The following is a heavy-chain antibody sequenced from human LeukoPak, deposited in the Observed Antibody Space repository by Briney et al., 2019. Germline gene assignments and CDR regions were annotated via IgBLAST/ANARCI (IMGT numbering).Heavy chain of an antibody. Sequence: SETLSLTCAVYGGSFSGYYWSWIRQPPGKGLEWIGEINHSGSTNYNPSLKSRVTISVDTSKNQFSLKLSSVTAADTAVYYCARMGDYYGSSSLDYWGQGTLVTVSS. V-gene: IGHV4-34*01. CDR2: INHSGST. J-gene: IGHJ4*02. CDR3: ARMGDYYGSSSLDY. CDR1: GGSFSGYY. D-gene: IGHD3-10*01.